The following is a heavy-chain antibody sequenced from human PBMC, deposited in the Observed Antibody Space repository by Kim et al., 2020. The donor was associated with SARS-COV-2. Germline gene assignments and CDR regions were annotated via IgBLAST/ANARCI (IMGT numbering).Heavy chain of an antibody. Sequence: YYADSVKGRFTISRDRSKNTLYLQMKSLRAEDTAVYYCAKGSSNFPYYFDYWGQGTLVTVSS. V-gene: IGHV3-23*01. J-gene: IGHJ4*02. CDR3: AKGSSNFPYYFDY. D-gene: IGHD4-4*01.